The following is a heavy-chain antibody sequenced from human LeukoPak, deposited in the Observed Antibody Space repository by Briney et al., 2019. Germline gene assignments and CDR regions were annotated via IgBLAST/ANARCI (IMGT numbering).Heavy chain of an antibody. CDR2: INPNSGGT. Sequence: ASVKVSCKASGYTFTAYYIHWVRQAPGQGLEWMGWINPNSGGTNYAQKFQGRVTMTRDTSISTAYMELSRLRSDDTAVYYCARGPLGYCSSTSCYGGWFDPWGQGTLVTVSS. CDR1: GYTFTAYY. J-gene: IGHJ5*02. D-gene: IGHD2-2*01. CDR3: ARGPLGYCSSTSCYGGWFDP. V-gene: IGHV1-2*02.